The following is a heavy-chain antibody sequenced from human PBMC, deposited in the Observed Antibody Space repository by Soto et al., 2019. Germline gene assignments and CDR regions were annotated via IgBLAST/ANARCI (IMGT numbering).Heavy chain of an antibody. D-gene: IGHD3-3*01. CDR3: ARTTPEWLLTFDY. J-gene: IGHJ4*02. Sequence: SETLSLTCTVSGDSISRDDYYWSWIRQPPGKGLEWIGYTFDSGNTFYNPSLRSRVTISVDTSKNQFSLKLRSVTAADTAVYYCARTTPEWLLTFDYWGQGTQVTSPQ. CDR2: TFDSGNT. CDR1: GDSISRDDYY. V-gene: IGHV4-30-4*01.